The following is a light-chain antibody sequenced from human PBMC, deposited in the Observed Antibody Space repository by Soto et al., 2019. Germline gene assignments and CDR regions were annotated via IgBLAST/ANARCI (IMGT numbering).Light chain of an antibody. V-gene: IGKV3D-15*01. CDR1: QSFSSR. Sequence: EIVMTQSPGTLSFSPGERATLSCRASQSFSSRLAWYQQKPGQAPRLLISGASSRATGIPDRFSGSGSGTEFTLTISSLQPEDFATYYCQQLNSYPITFGQGTRLEIK. J-gene: IGKJ5*01. CDR2: GAS. CDR3: QQLNSYPIT.